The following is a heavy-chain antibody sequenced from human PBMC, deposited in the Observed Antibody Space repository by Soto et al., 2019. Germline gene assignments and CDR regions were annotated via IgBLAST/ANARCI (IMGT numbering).Heavy chain of an antibody. D-gene: IGHD3-22*01. J-gene: IGHJ3*02. CDR3: AIALGRSYYDSSGYRQYAFDI. V-gene: IGHV1-46*03. CDR2: INPSGGST. CDR1: GYTFTSYY. Sequence: ASVKVSCKASGYTFTSYYMHWVRQAPGQGLEWMGIINPSGGSTSYAQKFQGRVTMTRDTSTSTVYMELSSLRSEDTAVYYCAIALGRSYYDSSGYRQYAFDIWGQGTMVTVS.